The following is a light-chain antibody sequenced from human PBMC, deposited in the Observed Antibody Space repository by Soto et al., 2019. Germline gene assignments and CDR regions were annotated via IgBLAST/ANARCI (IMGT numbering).Light chain of an antibody. J-gene: IGKJ4*01. CDR2: DAS. CDR1: QDISNY. CDR3: QQYANLPLT. Sequence: DIQMTQSQSFLSVSVGDRVTITCQASQDISNYLNWYQQKPGKAPKLLIYDASNLETGVPSRFSGSGSGTDFTFNISSLQHEDMATYYCQQYANLPLTFGEGNQVGIK. V-gene: IGKV1-33*01.